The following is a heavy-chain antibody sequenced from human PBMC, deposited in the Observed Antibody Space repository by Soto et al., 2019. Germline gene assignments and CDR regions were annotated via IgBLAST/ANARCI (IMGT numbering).Heavy chain of an antibody. CDR1: GYSFTGYY. CDR2: IIPIFGTA. Sequence: SLKVSWKASGYSFTGYYMHWGRQAPGQGLEWMGGIIPIFGTANYAQKFQGRVTITADESTSTAYMELSSLRSEDTAVYYCARGSDRRDGYNLDYWGQGTLVTVSS. V-gene: IGHV1-69*13. D-gene: IGHD5-12*01. J-gene: IGHJ4*02. CDR3: ARGSDRRDGYNLDY.